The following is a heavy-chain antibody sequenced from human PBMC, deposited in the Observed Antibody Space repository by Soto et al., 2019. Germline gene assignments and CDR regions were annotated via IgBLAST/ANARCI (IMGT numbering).Heavy chain of an antibody. CDR2: IWYDGSNT. CDR3: ARVKVAAAGTDYYYHGMYV. Sequence: QVQLVESGGGVVQPGRSLRLSCAASGFTFSSYGMHWVRQAPGKGLEWVAGIWYDGSNTYYADSVKGRFTISRDNSKNTRYPQMNSLRAEDTAVYYCARVKVAAAGTDYYYHGMYVWGPGTTVTVSS. D-gene: IGHD6-13*01. V-gene: IGHV3-33*01. J-gene: IGHJ6*02. CDR1: GFTFSSYG.